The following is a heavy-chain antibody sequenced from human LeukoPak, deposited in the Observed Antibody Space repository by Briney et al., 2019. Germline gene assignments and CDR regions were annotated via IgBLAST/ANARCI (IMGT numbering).Heavy chain of an antibody. CDR2: IYYSGST. V-gene: IGHV4-59*01. Sequence: SETLSLTCTVSGGSISSYYWSWVRQPPGNGLEWIGYIYYSGSTNYNPSLKSRVTISVDTSKNQCSLKLISVSAGDTAVYYCARVDRVTAIDYWGQGTLVTVSS. CDR3: ARVDRVTAIDY. D-gene: IGHD2-21*02. CDR1: GGSISSYY. J-gene: IGHJ4*02.